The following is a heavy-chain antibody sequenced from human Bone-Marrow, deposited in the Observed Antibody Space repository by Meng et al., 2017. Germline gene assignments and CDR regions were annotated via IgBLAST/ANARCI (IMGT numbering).Heavy chain of an antibody. CDR2: IYYSGST. CDR1: GGSLSGYY. Sequence: SETLSLTCAVYGGSLSGYYWSWIRQPPGKGLEWIGSIYYSGSTYYNPSLKSRVTISVDTSKNQFSLKLSSVTAADTAVYYCAGGIVGALYWGQGTLVTVSS. D-gene: IGHD1-26*01. CDR3: AGGIVGALY. V-gene: IGHV4-34*01. J-gene: IGHJ4*02.